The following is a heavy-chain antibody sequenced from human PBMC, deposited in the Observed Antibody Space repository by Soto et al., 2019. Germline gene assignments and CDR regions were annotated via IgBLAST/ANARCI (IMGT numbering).Heavy chain of an antibody. J-gene: IGHJ6*02. V-gene: IGHV1-69*13. D-gene: IGHD3-10*01. CDR2: IIPIFGTA. Sequence: SVKVSCKTYGYTFSNYFIHWVRQAPGQGPEWMGGIIPIFGTADYAQKFQGRVTITADESTSTAYMELSSLRSEDTAVYYCGSGSGSYYNVYYYYGMDVWGQGTTVTVSS. CDR1: GYTFSNYF. CDR3: GSGSGSYYNVYYYYGMDV.